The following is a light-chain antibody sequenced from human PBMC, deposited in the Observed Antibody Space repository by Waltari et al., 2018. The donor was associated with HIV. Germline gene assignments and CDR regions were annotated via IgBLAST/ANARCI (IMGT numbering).Light chain of an antibody. CDR1: SSYVGGYNY. J-gene: IGLJ2*01. CDR2: DVI. V-gene: IGLV2-8*01. Sequence: HSALTQPPSPSGSPGQSVTLPCTGPSSYVGGYNYVSWHQQHPGKAPKLMIYDVIKRPSGVPDRFSGSKSGNTASLTVSGLQPEDEADYYCSSHAGSKVVFGGGTRLTVL. CDR3: SSHAGSKVV.